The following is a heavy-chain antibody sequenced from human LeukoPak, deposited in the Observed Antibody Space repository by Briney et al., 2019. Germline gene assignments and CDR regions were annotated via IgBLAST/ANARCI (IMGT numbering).Heavy chain of an antibody. CDR3: ARGRSSSWYGYNWFDP. CDR1: GFTFSSYE. J-gene: IGHJ5*02. D-gene: IGHD6-13*01. V-gene: IGHV3-48*03. CDR2: ISSSGSTI. Sequence: PGGSLRLSCAASGFTFSSYEMNWVRQAPGKGLEWVSYISSSGSTIYYADSVKGRFTISRDNAKNSLYLQMNSLRAEDTAVYYCARGRSSSWYGYNWFDPWGQGTLVTVSS.